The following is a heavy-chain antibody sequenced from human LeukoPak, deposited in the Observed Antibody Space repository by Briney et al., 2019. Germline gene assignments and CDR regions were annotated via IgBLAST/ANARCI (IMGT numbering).Heavy chain of an antibody. CDR1: GGSISSYY. V-gene: IGHV4-4*07. CDR2: IYTSGST. CDR3: ARERITSVTTSHFDY. D-gene: IGHD4-11*01. J-gene: IGHJ4*02. Sequence: SETLSLTCTVSGGSISSYYWSWIRQPPGKGLEWIGRIYTSGSTNYDPSLKSRVTMSVDTSKNQFSLKLSSVTAADTAVYYCARERITSVTTSHFDYWGQGTLVTVSS.